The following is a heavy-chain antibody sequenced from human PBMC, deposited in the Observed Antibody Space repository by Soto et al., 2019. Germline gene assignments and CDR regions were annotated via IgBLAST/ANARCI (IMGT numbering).Heavy chain of an antibody. CDR3: ARLEGLATISYYFDF. Sequence: PSETLSLTCAVYGGSFSGYYWSWIRQPPGKGLEWIGEINHSGSTNYNPSLQTRVTISLDKSKSQFSLKLNSVTAADSAVYFCARLEGLATISYYFDFWGPGALVTVS. J-gene: IGHJ4*02. D-gene: IGHD3-9*01. CDR1: GGSFSGYY. V-gene: IGHV4-34*01. CDR2: INHSGST.